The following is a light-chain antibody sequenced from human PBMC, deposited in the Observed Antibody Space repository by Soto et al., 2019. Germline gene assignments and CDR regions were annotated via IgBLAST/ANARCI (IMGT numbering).Light chain of an antibody. Sequence: IVLTRSPGTLSLSPGERATLSCRASQTITGRSLAWYQQKPGQAPRLLITSISTRATGIPDRFSGSGSGADFTLTITRLEPEDFAVYYCQQFKNSRTFGQGTKV. CDR1: QTITGRS. CDR3: QQFKNSRT. CDR2: SIS. V-gene: IGKV3-20*01. J-gene: IGKJ1*01.